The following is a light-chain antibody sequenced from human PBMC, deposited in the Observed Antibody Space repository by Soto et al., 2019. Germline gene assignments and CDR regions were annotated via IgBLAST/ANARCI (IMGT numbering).Light chain of an antibody. CDR2: EVS. J-gene: IGLJ1*01. Sequence: QSALTQPASVSGSPGQSITISCTGSSSDVGGYNYVSWYQQHPGKAPKLITHEVSNRPSGVSNRFSGSKSGNTASLTISGLHAEDEADYYCSSYTSSSTLYVFGTGTKLTVL. CDR3: SSYTSSSTLYV. CDR1: SSDVGGYNY. V-gene: IGLV2-14*01.